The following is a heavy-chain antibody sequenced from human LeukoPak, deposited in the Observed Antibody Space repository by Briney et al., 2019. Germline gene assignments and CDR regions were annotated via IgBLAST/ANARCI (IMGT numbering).Heavy chain of an antibody. D-gene: IGHD5-12*01. Sequence: GSLRLSCAASGFTFSSYWMSWVRQAPGKGLEWVANIKQDGSEKYYVDSVKGRFTISRDNAKNSLYLQMNSLRAEDTAVYYCARGPRGAGYEALFDYWGQGTLVTVSS. J-gene: IGHJ4*02. V-gene: IGHV3-7*01. CDR1: GFTFSSYW. CDR2: IKQDGSEK. CDR3: ARGPRGAGYEALFDY.